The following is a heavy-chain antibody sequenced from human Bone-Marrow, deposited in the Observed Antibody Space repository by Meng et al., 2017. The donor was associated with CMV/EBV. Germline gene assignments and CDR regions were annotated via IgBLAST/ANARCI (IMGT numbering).Heavy chain of an antibody. D-gene: IGHD3-10*01. CDR3: AIIRGVTMVRGVHNWFDP. CDR1: ARSRYA. CDR2: IIHIFGTA. J-gene: IGHJ5*02. V-gene: IGHV1-69*05. Sequence: ARSRYAVGWVRRARGQGLEWMGGIIHIFGTASYAQRFQGRVTITTDESTGTAYMELSSLRSEDTAVYYCAIIRGVTMVRGVHNWFDPWGQGTLVTVSS.